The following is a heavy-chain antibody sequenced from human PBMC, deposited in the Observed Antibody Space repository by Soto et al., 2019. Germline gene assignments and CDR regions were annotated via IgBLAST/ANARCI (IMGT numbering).Heavy chain of an antibody. CDR1: RFTFSGYW. V-gene: IGHV3-7*01. Sequence: EVQLVESGGDLVQPGGSLRLSCADSRFTFSGYWMYWVRQAPGKGLEWVANIKEDGSEKNYVDSVRGRFTISRDNAKNSLYLQMNSLRAEDTAVYYCARGARIRGQGTMVTVSS. CDR3: ARGARI. CDR2: IKEDGSEK. J-gene: IGHJ3*02.